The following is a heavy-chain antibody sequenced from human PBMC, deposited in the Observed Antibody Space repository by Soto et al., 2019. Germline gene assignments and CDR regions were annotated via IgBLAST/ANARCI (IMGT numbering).Heavy chain of an antibody. CDR2: IIPIFGTA. D-gene: IGHD3-3*01. CDR1: GGTFSSYA. Sequence: QVQLVQSGAEVKKPGSSVKVSCKASGGTFSSYAISWVRQAPGQGLEWMGGIIPIFGTANYAQKFQGRVTITGDKSTSTAYMELSSLRSEDTAVYYCARAFRITIFGVVTYYYGMDVWGQGTTVTVSS. V-gene: IGHV1-69*06. CDR3: ARAFRITIFGVVTYYYGMDV. J-gene: IGHJ6*02.